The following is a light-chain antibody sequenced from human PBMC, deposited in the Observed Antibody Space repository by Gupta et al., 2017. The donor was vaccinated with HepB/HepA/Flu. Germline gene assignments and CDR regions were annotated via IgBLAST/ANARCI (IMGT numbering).Light chain of an antibody. V-gene: IGKV1-33*01. Sequence: DIQMTQSPSSLSASVGDRVTITCQASQDISNYLNWYQQKPGKAPKLLIYDASNFETGVPSRFSGSGSGTDFTFTISSLQPEDVATYYCQQDDNLPITFGGGTKVEIK. CDR2: DAS. CDR1: QDISNY. CDR3: QQDDNLPIT. J-gene: IGKJ4*01.